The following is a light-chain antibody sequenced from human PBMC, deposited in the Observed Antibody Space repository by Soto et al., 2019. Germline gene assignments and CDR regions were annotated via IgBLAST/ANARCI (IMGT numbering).Light chain of an antibody. CDR2: DAV. Sequence: EIVLTQSPDTLSLSPGERATLSCRASQSIGPYLAWYQQKPGQSPRLLVYDAVNRAAGAPDRFSGSGSGSDCTLTISSLEPEDSAVYLGQQRSDWPPLTFGGGTKVEIK. CDR3: QQRSDWPPLT. CDR1: QSIGPY. J-gene: IGKJ4*01. V-gene: IGKV3-11*01.